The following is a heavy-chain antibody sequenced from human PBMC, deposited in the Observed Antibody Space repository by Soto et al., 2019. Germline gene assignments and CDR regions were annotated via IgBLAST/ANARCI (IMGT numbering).Heavy chain of an antibody. CDR1: GGSISSGDYY. Sequence: QVQLQEPGPGLVKPSQTLSLTCTVSGGSISSGDYYWSWIRQPPGKGLEWIGFIYYSGGTYYKPSLKSRVTISVDTSKYKFSLNLSSVTAADTAVYYCARASTGELWVYANWFDPWGPGTLVTVSS. D-gene: IGHD3-16*01. J-gene: IGHJ5*02. CDR3: ARASTGELWVYANWFDP. CDR2: IYYSGGT. V-gene: IGHV4-30-4*01.